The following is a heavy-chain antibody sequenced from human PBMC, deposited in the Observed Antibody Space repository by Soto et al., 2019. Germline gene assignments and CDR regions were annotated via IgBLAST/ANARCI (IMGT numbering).Heavy chain of an antibody. V-gene: IGHV4-59*01. J-gene: IGHJ3*02. CDR2: IYYSGST. CDR1: GGSISSYY. Sequence: TLSLTCTVSGGSISSYYWSWIRQPPGKGLEWIGYIYYSGSTNYNPSLKSRVTISVDTSKNQFSLKLSSVTAADTAVYYCARGNHAHEDDPGRLLEWLITVGDAFDIWGQGTMVTVSS. D-gene: IGHD3-3*01. CDR3: ARGNHAHEDDPGRLLEWLITVGDAFDI.